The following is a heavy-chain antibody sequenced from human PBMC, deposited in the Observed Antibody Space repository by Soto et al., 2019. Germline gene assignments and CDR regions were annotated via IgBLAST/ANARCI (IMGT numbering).Heavy chain of an antibody. V-gene: IGHV1-69*13. D-gene: IGHD2-2*01. CDR3: ARVLCCSSTSCYPPSYYYGMDV. Sequence: GASVKVSCKASGGTFSSYAISWVRQAPGQGLEWMGGIIPIFGTANYAQKFQGRVTITADESTSTAYMELSSLRSEDTAVYYCARVLCCSSTSCYPPSYYYGMDVWGQGTTVTVSS. CDR2: IIPIFGTA. CDR1: GGTFSSYA. J-gene: IGHJ6*02.